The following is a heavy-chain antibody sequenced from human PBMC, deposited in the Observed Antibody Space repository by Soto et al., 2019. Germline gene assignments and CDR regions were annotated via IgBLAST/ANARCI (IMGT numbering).Heavy chain of an antibody. V-gene: IGHV4-31*03. CDR3: ARVIVPDYFDH. D-gene: IGHD2-2*01. CDR1: GGSISSGGYY. Sequence: PSETLSLTCTVSGGSISSGGYYWSWIRQPPGKGLEWIEYIYYSGSTYYNPSLKSRVTISVDTPKNQYSLKLSSVTAADTAVYYCARVIVPDYFDHRGQGTLVTVSS. J-gene: IGHJ4*02. CDR2: IYYSGST.